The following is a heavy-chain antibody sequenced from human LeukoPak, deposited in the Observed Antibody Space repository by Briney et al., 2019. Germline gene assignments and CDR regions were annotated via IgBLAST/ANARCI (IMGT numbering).Heavy chain of an antibody. CDR2: ISSSSSYI. CDR3: ARGRPWNYDAFDI. CDR1: GFTFSSYS. D-gene: IGHD1-7*01. J-gene: IGHJ3*02. Sequence: PGVFLRLSCAASGFTFSSYSMNWVRQAPGKGLEWVSSISSSSSYIYYADSVKGRFTISRDNAKNSLYLQMNSLRAEDTAVYYCARGRPWNYDAFDIWGQGTMVTVSS. V-gene: IGHV3-21*01.